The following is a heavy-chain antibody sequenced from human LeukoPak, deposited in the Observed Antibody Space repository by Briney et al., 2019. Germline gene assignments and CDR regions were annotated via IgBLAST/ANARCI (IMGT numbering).Heavy chain of an antibody. J-gene: IGHJ6*03. V-gene: IGHV4-4*07. Sequence: SETLSLTCTVSGGSISSYYWSWIRQPAGKGLEWIGRIYTSGSTNYNPSLKSRVTMSVDTSKNQFSLKLSSVTAADTAVYYCARLVEEQWLVRGYYYYYMDVWGKGTTVTVSS. CDR3: ARLVEEQWLVRGYYYYYMDV. CDR2: IYTSGST. CDR1: GGSISSYY. D-gene: IGHD6-19*01.